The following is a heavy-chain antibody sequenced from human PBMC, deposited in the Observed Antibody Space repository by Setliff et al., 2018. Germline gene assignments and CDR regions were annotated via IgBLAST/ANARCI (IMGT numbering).Heavy chain of an antibody. Sequence: KPSETLSLTCRVSGDSISDYHWSWIRQPPGQGLEWIGYIYSSGRTNYNPSLKSRVSLSLDTSKNQFSLDLSSVTPADTAVYYCARELGLRAPFDFWGQGTLVTVSS. CDR1: GDSISDYH. V-gene: IGHV4-59*01. CDR3: ARELGLRAPFDF. J-gene: IGHJ4*02. CDR2: IYSSGRT. D-gene: IGHD4-17*01.